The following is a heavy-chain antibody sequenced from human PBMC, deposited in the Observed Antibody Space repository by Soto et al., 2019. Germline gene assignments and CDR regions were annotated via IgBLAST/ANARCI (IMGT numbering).Heavy chain of an antibody. CDR2: ISGRGGST. CDR1: GFTFSSYA. CDR3: AKGLRYLEWLLYIDY. V-gene: IGHV3-23*01. J-gene: IGHJ4*02. Sequence: GGSLRLSCAASGFTFSSYAMSWVRQAPGKGLEWVSAISGRGGSTYYADSVKGRFTISRDNSKNTLYLQMNSMRAEDTAVYYCAKGLRYLEWLLYIDYWGQGTLVTVSS. D-gene: IGHD3-3*01.